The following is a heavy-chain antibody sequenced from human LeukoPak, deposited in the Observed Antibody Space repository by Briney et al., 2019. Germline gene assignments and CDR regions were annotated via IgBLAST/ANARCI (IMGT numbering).Heavy chain of an antibody. CDR2: IHTTWGT. CDR1: GGSFSRGIYY. V-gene: IGHV4-61*02. J-gene: IGHJ6*03. CDR3: ARASGYSSGYYIDV. D-gene: IGHD6-19*01. Sequence: PSETLSLTCTVSGGSFSRGIYYWSWIRQPAGKGLEWIGRIHTTWGTNYNPSLKSRVTISVDTSKNQFSLKLSSVTAADTAVYYCARASGYSSGYYIDVWGKGTTVTISS.